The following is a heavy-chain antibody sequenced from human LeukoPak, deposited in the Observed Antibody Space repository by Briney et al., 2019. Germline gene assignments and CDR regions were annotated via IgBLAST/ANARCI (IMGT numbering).Heavy chain of an antibody. V-gene: IGHV4-4*07. Sequence: SETLSLTCTVSGGSISSYYWSWIRQPAGKGLEWIGRIYTSGSTNYNPSLKSRVTTSVDTSKNQFSLKLSSVTAADTAVYYCAGIPAATGYYYYGMDVWGQGTTVTVSS. CDR2: IYTSGST. D-gene: IGHD2-2*01. J-gene: IGHJ6*02. CDR1: GGSISSYY. CDR3: AGIPAATGYYYYGMDV.